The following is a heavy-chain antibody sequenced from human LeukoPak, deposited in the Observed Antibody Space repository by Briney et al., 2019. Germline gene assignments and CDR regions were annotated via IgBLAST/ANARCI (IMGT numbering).Heavy chain of an antibody. D-gene: IGHD3-22*01. CDR2: IYTSGST. CDR1: GGSISSGSYY. Sequence: SETLSLTCTVSGGSISSGSYYWSWIRQPAGKGLEWIGRIYTSGSTNYNPSLKSRVTISVDTSKNQFSLKLSSVTAADTAVYYCARLYDSSGLWGQGTLVTVSS. CDR3: ARLYDSSGL. V-gene: IGHV4-61*02. J-gene: IGHJ4*02.